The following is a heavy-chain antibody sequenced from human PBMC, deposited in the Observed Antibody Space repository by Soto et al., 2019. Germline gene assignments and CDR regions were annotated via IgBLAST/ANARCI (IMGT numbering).Heavy chain of an antibody. CDR1: GFTFSSYA. V-gene: IGHV3-23*01. CDR2: ISATGGST. CDR3: AKDRLAGNFDY. Sequence: GSLRLSCAASGFTFSSYAMHWVRQAPGEGQGLRRGKGLEWVATISATGGSTYYADSVKGRFTISRDNSKNTLYLQMNGLRVEDTAVYYCAKDRLAGNFDYWGQGTLVTVSS. J-gene: IGHJ4*02.